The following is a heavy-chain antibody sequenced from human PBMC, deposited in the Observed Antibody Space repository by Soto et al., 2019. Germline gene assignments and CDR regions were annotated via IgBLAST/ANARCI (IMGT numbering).Heavy chain of an antibody. J-gene: IGHJ6*03. Sequence: QVQLQESGPGLVKPSETLSLTCTVSGGSISSYYWSWIRQPPGKGLEWIGYIYYSGSTNYNPSLKSRVTISVDTSKNQFSLKLSSVTAADTAVYYCARAVTMVRGVIGYYYYYMDVWGKGTTVTVSS. D-gene: IGHD3-10*01. V-gene: IGHV4-59*01. CDR3: ARAVTMVRGVIGYYYYYMDV. CDR2: IYYSGST. CDR1: GGSISSYY.